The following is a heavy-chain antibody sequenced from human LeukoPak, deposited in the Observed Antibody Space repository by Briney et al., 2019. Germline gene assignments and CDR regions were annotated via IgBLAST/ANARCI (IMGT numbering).Heavy chain of an antibody. CDR1: GGSFSGYY. Sequence: SETLSLTCAVYGGSFSGYYWSWIRQPPGKGPEWIGEINHSGSTNYNPSLKSRVTISVDTSKNQFSLKLSSVTAADTAVYYCARVPGAAVIRFDYWGQGTLVTVSS. CDR3: ARVPGAAVIRFDY. CDR2: INHSGST. V-gene: IGHV4-34*01. J-gene: IGHJ4*02. D-gene: IGHD3-16*02.